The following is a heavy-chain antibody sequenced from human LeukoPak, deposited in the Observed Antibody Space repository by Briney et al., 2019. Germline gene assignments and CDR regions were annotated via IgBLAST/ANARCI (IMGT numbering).Heavy chain of an antibody. J-gene: IGHJ4*02. Sequence: ASVRVSCKASGYTFTGYYMHWVRQAPGQGLEWMGRINPNSGGTNYAQKFQGRVTMTRDTSISTAYMELSRLRSDDTAVYYCAITMVRGDQSAWGQGTLVTVSS. V-gene: IGHV1-2*06. CDR3: AITMVRGDQSA. CDR2: INPNSGGT. CDR1: GYTFTGYY. D-gene: IGHD3-10*01.